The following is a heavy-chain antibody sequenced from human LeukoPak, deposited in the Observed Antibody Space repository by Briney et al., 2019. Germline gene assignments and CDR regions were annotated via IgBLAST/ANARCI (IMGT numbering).Heavy chain of an antibody. CDR1: GFTVSSNY. V-gene: IGHV3-53*01. CDR3: ARWRVGATRWFDP. CDR2: IYSGGST. Sequence: GGSLRLSCAASGFTVSSNYMNWVRQAPGKGLEWVSVIYSGGSTYYADSVKGRFTISRDNSKNTLYLQMNSLRAEGTAVYYCARWRVGATRWFDPWGQGTLVTVSS. D-gene: IGHD1-26*01. J-gene: IGHJ5*02.